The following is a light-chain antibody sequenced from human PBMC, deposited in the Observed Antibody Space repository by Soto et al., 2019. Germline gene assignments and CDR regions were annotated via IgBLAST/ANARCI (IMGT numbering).Light chain of an antibody. CDR3: QKYNSAPRT. CDR1: QSISNN. CDR2: AAS. J-gene: IGKJ1*01. Sequence: DIQMTQSPSSLWASGGDRVTITSRASQSISNNFAWCQQKPGQVPKLLIYAASTLHSGVTSRFSGSGSGTAFTITIISLQPEDVATYYCQKYNSAPRTFGQGTKVEIK. V-gene: IGKV1-27*01.